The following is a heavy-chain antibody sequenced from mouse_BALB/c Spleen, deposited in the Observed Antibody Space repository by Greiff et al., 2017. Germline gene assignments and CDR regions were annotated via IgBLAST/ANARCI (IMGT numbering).Heavy chain of an antibody. CDR2: ISSGGGNT. V-gene: IGHV5-9*03. J-gene: IGHJ2*01. Sequence: EVHLVESGGGLVKPGGSLKLSCAASGFTFSSYTMSWVRQTPEKRLEWVATISSGGGNTYYPDSVKGRFTISRDNAKNNLYLQMSSLRSEDTALYYCARDYYGSSLDYWGQGTTLTVSS. CDR3: ARDYYGSSLDY. CDR1: GFTFSSYT. D-gene: IGHD1-1*01.